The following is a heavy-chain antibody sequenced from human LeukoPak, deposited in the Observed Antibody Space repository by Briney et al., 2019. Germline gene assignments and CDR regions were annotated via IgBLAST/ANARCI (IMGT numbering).Heavy chain of an antibody. D-gene: IGHD1-26*01. Sequence: SETLSLTCTVSGGSISSYYWSWIRQPPGKGLEWIGYIYYSGSTNYNPSLKSRVTISVDTSKNQFSLKLSSVTAADTAVYYCAVIVGTQLNFYFDYWGQGTLVTVSS. CDR3: AVIVGTQLNFYFDY. V-gene: IGHV4-59*08. J-gene: IGHJ4*02. CDR1: GGSISSYY. CDR2: IYYSGST.